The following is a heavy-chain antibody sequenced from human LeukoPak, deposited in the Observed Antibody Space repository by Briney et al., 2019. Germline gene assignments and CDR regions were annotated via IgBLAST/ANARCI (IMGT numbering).Heavy chain of an antibody. CDR3: ARDPMTDAFDI. D-gene: IGHD3-22*01. CDR1: GGSISSYY. V-gene: IGHV4-59*01. J-gene: IGHJ3*02. Sequence: SETLSLTRTVSGGSISSYYWSWLRQPPGKGLEWIGYIYYSGSTNYNPSLKSRVTISVDTSKNQFSLKLSSVTAADTAVYYCARDPMTDAFDIWGQGTMVTVSS. CDR2: IYYSGST.